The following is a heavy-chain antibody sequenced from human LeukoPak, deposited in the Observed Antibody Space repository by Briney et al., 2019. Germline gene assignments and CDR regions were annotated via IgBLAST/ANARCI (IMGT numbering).Heavy chain of an antibody. CDR2: INHSGST. D-gene: IGHD2-2*02. V-gene: IGHV4-34*01. CDR3: ARGPPDCSSTSCYMGYHPWRLDV. J-gene: IGHJ6*04. Sequence: SETLSLTCAVYGGSFSGYYWSWIRQPPGKGLQWIGEINHSGSTNYNPSLKSRVTISVDTSKNQFSLKLSSVTAADTAVYYCARGPPDCSSTSCYMGYHPWRLDVCGKGTTVTVSS. CDR1: GGSFSGYY.